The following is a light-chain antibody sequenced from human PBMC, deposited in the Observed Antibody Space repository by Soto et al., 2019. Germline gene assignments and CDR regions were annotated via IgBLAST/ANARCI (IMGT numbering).Light chain of an antibody. J-gene: IGKJ1*01. CDR3: QQYNSYSPT. Sequence: DIQMTQSPSSLCASVGDRVTITFLASQSISSYLNWYQQKPGKAPKLLIYDASSLESGVPSRFSGSGSGTEFTLTISSLQPDDFATYYCQQYNSYSPTFGQGTKVDIK. CDR2: DAS. CDR1: QSISSY. V-gene: IGKV1-5*01.